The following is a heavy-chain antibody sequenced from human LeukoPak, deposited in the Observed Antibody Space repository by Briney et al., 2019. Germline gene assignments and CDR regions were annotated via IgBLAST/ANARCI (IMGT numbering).Heavy chain of an antibody. CDR2: VHLDGRT. CDR3: AREGGPYRPLDY. J-gene: IGHJ4*02. CDR1: GGSISSTNW. Sequence: PSETLSLTCGVSGGSISSTNWWTWARQPPGKGLEWIGEVHLDGRTNYNPSLQSRLTMSVDFSENHISLKLTSVTAADTAVYYCAREGGPYRPLDYSGQGTLVTVSS. V-gene: IGHV4-4*02.